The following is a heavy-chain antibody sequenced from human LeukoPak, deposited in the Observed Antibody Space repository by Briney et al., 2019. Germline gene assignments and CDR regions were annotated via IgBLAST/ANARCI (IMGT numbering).Heavy chain of an antibody. D-gene: IGHD3-22*01. J-gene: IGHJ3*02. CDR3: ASRNYYYDSSGYYEGAFDI. CDR1: GGSISSYY. Sequence: PSETLSLTCSVSGGSISSYYWSWFRQPPGKGLGWIAYISYSGNTDYNPSLKSRVTISIDTSKNQFSLRLSSMTAADTAVYYCASRNYYYDSSGYYEGAFDIWGQGTMVTVSS. V-gene: IGHV4-59*08. CDR2: ISYSGNT.